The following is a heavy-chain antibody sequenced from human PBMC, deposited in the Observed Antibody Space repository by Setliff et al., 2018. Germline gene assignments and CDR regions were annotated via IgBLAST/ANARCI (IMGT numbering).Heavy chain of an antibody. J-gene: IGHJ4*02. D-gene: IGHD1-26*01. V-gene: IGHV4-39*07. CDR2: VYYSGYT. CDR1: GGSVSSASHY. Sequence: SETLSLTCTVSGGSVSSASHYWGWIRQAPGKGMEWIGSVYYSGYTYYKPSLQSRVTMSVDTSKNQFSLKLTSVTAADTAVYYCARDNTIVGATDYWGQGALVTVSS. CDR3: ARDNTIVGATDY.